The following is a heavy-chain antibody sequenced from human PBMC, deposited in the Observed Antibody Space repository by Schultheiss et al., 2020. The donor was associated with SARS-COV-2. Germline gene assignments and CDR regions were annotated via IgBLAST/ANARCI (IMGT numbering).Heavy chain of an antibody. CDR1: GFTFSNVW. CDR2: ISYDGSNK. J-gene: IGHJ4*02. CDR3: AKGEYSSGWYLGY. D-gene: IGHD6-19*01. V-gene: IGHV3-30*18. Sequence: GESLKISCAASGFTFSNVWMNWVRQAPGKGLEWVAVISYDGSNKYYADSVKGRFTISRDNSKNTLYLQMNSLRAEDTAVYYCAKGEYSSGWYLGYWGQGTLVTVSS.